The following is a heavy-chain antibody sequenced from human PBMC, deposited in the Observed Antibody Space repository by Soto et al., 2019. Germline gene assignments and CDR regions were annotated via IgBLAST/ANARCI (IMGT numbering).Heavy chain of an antibody. V-gene: IGHV3-23*01. CDR3: AKDSNGSGSYSYVDY. Sequence: SGGSLRLSCAASGFTFSSYAMSWVRQAPGKGLEWVSAISGSGGSTYYADSVKGRFTISRDNSKNTLYLQMNSLRAEDTAVYYCAKDSNGSGSYSYVDYWGQGTLVTVSS. J-gene: IGHJ4*02. D-gene: IGHD3-10*01. CDR2: ISGSGGST. CDR1: GFTFSSYA.